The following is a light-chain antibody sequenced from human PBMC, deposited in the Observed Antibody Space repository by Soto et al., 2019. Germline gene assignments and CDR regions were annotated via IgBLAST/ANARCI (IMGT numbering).Light chain of an antibody. J-gene: IGKJ1*01. CDR3: QQYGSSVWT. CDR1: QTLSNSF. CDR2: DTS. V-gene: IGKV3-20*01. Sequence: EIVLTQSPGTPSLSPGERATLSCRASQTLSNSFIAWYQQKPGQAPRLLIYDTSSRATGAPDRYSASGSGTDFTLTISRLEPEDFAVYYCQQYGSSVWTFGQGTKVDIK.